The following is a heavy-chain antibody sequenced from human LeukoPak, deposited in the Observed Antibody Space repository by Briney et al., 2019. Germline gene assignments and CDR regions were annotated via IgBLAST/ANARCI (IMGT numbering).Heavy chain of an antibody. D-gene: IGHD3-16*02. CDR1: GFTFSSYA. CDR2: ISGSGGST. CDR3: AKRFGGVIVRLLFDI. V-gene: IGHV3-23*01. J-gene: IGHJ3*02. Sequence: PGGSLRLSCAASGFTFSSYAMSWVRQAPGKGLGWVSAISGSGGSTYYADSVKGRFTISRDNSKNTLYLQMNSLRAEDTAVYYCAKRFGGVIVRLLFDIWGQGTMVTVSS.